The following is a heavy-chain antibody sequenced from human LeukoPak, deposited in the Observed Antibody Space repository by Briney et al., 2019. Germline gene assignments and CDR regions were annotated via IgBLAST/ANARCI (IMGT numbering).Heavy chain of an antibody. Sequence: SETLSLTCAVYGGSFSGYYWSWIRQPPGKGLEWIGEINHSGSTNYNPSLKSRVTISVDTSKNQFSLKLTSVTAADTAVYYCARVAAAGPLYGMDVWGQGTTVTVSS. D-gene: IGHD6-13*01. CDR2: INHSGST. CDR1: GGSFSGYY. J-gene: IGHJ6*02. V-gene: IGHV4-34*01. CDR3: ARVAAAGPLYGMDV.